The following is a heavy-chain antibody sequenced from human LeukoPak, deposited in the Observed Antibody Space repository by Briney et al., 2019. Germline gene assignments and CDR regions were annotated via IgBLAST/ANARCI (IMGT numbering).Heavy chain of an antibody. V-gene: IGHV4-59*01. Sequence: PSETLSLTCTVSGGSISSYYWSWIRQPPGKGLEWIGYIYYSGSTNYNPSLKSRVTISVDTSKNQFSLKLSSVTAADTAMYYCARAYGSGSYYYFDYWGQGTLVTVSS. CDR2: IYYSGST. D-gene: IGHD3-10*01. CDR3: ARAYGSGSYYYFDY. CDR1: GGSISSYY. J-gene: IGHJ4*02.